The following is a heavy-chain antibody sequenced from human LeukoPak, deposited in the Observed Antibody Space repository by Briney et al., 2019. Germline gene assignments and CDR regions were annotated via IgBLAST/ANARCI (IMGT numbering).Heavy chain of an antibody. CDR1: GASISSYY. D-gene: IGHD3-22*01. CDR2: IYYGGST. V-gene: IGHV4-59*01. CDR3: ARHRYYYDSSGYYYQP. Sequence: PSETLSLTCTVSGASISSYYWSWIRQPPGKGLVWIGYIYYGGSTNYNPSLKSRVPISVRTSKNQFSLRQRSGTAADTTGFSFARHRYYYDSSGYYYQPWGQGTLVTVSS. J-gene: IGHJ5*02.